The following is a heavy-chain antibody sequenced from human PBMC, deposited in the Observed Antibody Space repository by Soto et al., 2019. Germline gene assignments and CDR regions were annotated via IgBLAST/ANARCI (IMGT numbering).Heavy chain of an antibody. Sequence: SRKVSCKASGGTFSSYAISWLRQAPGQGLEWMGGIIPIFGTANYAQKFQGRVTITADESTSTAYMELSSLRSEDTAVYYCAWGQVRNDAFDIWGEGTMVTLSS. D-gene: IGHD7-27*01. J-gene: IGHJ3*02. CDR3: AWGQVRNDAFDI. V-gene: IGHV1-69*13. CDR1: GGTFSSYA. CDR2: IIPIFGTA.